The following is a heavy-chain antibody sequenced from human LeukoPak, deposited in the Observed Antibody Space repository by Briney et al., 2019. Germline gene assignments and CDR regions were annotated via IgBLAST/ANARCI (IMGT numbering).Heavy chain of an antibody. D-gene: IGHD6-19*01. J-gene: IGHJ3*02. Sequence: GGTLRLSCAASGFTFSSYGMSWVRQAPGKGLEGVSAISGSGGSTYYADSVKGRFTISRDNSKNTLYLQMNTLRAEDTAVYYCAKQAGSSGYAFDIWGQGTMVTVSS. CDR3: AKQAGSSGYAFDI. CDR1: GFTFSSYG. V-gene: IGHV3-23*01. CDR2: ISGSGGST.